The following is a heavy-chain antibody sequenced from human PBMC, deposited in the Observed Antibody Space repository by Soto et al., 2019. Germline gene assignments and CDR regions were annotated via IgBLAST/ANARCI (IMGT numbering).Heavy chain of an antibody. V-gene: IGHV4-30-4*01. J-gene: IGHJ4*02. Sequence: SETLSLTCSVSGDSISSGDYYWSWIRQPPGKCLEWIGNIYYSGRTYYNPSLKSRVTISVDTSKNQFSLKLSSVTAADTAVYYCARFAREENPKVGSWYYFDYWGQGTRVTVSS. CDR2: IYYSGRT. CDR3: ARFAREENPKVGSWYYFDY. CDR1: GDSISSGDYY. D-gene: IGHD6-13*01.